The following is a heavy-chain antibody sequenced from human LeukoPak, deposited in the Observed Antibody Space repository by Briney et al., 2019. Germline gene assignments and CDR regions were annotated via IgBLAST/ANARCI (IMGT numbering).Heavy chain of an antibody. CDR2: ISGGSEDT. V-gene: IGHV3-23*01. J-gene: IGHJ6*02. CDR1: GFTFGSYA. CDR3: ARTIAQYSNSWLYFYYGLDV. D-gene: IGHD6-13*01. Sequence: GGSLRLSCTASGFTFGSYAMSWVRQAPGKGLEWFSSISGGSEDTYYADSVKGRFTISRDNSKSTLNLQLNSLRAEDTAVYYCARTIAQYSNSWLYFYYGLDVWGQGTTVTVSS.